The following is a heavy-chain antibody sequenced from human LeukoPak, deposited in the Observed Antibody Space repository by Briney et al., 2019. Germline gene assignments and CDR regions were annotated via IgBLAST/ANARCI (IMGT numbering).Heavy chain of an antibody. Sequence: ASVKVSCKASGGTFSSYAISWVRQAPGQGLEWMGGIIPIFGTANYAQKFQGRVTITADESTSTAYMELSSLRSEDTAVYYCARDMEYGYSGYDYYYYYMDVWGKGTTVTVSS. CDR2: IIPIFGTA. V-gene: IGHV1-69*13. CDR1: GGTFSSYA. J-gene: IGHJ6*03. CDR3: ARDMEYGYSGYDYYYYYMDV. D-gene: IGHD5-12*01.